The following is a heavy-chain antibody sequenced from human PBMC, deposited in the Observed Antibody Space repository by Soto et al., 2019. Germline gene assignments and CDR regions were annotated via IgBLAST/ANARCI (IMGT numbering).Heavy chain of an antibody. CDR1: GISFSNYW. CDR2: IEQDGRET. V-gene: IGHV3-7*04. CDR3: AGGSGWTEDY. J-gene: IGHJ4*02. D-gene: IGHD6-19*01. Sequence: EVPLVESGGGLVQPGGSLRLSCVVSGISFSNYWMNWVRQAPGKGPEWVANIEQDGRETNYVDSVKGRFTISRDNAKNSLYLQLNNLRVEDTAMYYCAGGSGWTEDYWGQGTLVTVSS.